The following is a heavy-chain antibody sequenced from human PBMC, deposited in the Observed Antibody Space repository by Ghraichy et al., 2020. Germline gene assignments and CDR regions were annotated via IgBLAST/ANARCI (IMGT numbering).Heavy chain of an antibody. CDR1: GYTFNTYG. J-gene: IGHJ4*02. V-gene: IGHV1-18*01. Sequence: ASVKVSCKTSGYTFNTYGITWVRQAPGQGLEWMGWLSIHTGKTDYEPKLQGRVSMTADPSSNTAYMELRNLRPDDTASYYCTTEHEGRFEYWGQGTLVTVSS. CDR2: LSIHTGKT. CDR3: TTEHEGRFEY.